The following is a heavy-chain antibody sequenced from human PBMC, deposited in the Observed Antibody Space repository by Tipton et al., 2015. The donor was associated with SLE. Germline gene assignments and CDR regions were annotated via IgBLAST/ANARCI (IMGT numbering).Heavy chain of an antibody. D-gene: IGHD5-24*01. CDR3: ARGRVEMATIELDY. CDR1: GGSFSGYY. V-gene: IGHV4-34*01. Sequence: TLSLTCAVYGGSFSGYYWSWIRQPPGKGLEWIGEINHSGSTNYNPSLKSRFTISVDTSKNQFSLKLGSVTAADTAVYYCARGRVEMATIELDYWGQGTLVTVSS. J-gene: IGHJ4*02. CDR2: INHSGST.